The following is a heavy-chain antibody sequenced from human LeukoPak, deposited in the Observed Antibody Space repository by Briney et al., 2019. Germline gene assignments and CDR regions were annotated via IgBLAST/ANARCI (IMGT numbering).Heavy chain of an antibody. V-gene: IGHV3-66*01. Sequence: GGSLRLSCAASEFSVGSNYMTWVRQAPGKGLEWVSLIYSGGSTYYADSVKGRFTISRDNSKNTLYLQMNSLRAEDTAVYYCAAISSYYYMDVWGKGTTVTISS. J-gene: IGHJ6*03. CDR2: IYSGGST. CDR3: AAISSYYYMDV. CDR1: EFSVGSNY. D-gene: IGHD2-21*01.